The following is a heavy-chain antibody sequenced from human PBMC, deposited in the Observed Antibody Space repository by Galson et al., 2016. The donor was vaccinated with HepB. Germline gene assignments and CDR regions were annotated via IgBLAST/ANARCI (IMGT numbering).Heavy chain of an antibody. V-gene: IGHV3-48*02. CDR3: ARDVDWAFDY. D-gene: IGHD3-9*01. CDR2: ITTSSSTT. CDR1: GFTFSSYS. Sequence: SLRLSCAASGFTFSSYSMNWVRQAPGKGLEWVSYITTSSSTTSYADSVKGRFTISRDNAKNSLYLQMNGLRDEDTAVYNCARDVDWAFDYWGQGTLVTVSS. J-gene: IGHJ4*02.